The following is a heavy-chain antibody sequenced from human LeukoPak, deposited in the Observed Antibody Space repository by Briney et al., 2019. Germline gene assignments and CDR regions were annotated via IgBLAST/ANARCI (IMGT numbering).Heavy chain of an antibody. J-gene: IGHJ4*02. CDR1: GGTFSSYA. Sequence: GASVKVSCKASGGTFSSYAISWVRQAPGQGLEWLGWIDTKTGNPTYAQGFTGRFVLSLDTSVSTAYLQISSLKAEDTAVYYCARVGKYSGSYPDYWGQGTLVTVSS. D-gene: IGHD1-26*01. V-gene: IGHV7-4-1*02. CDR2: IDTKTGNP. CDR3: ARVGKYSGSYPDY.